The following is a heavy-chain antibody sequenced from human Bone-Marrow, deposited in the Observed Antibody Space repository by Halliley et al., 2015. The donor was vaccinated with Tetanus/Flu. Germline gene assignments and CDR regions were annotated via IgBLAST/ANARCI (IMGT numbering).Heavy chain of an antibody. J-gene: IGHJ6*02. D-gene: IGHD6-13*01. CDR2: VYSRGGT. V-gene: IGHV4-59*12. Sequence: IGYVYSRGGTNYTPPLKRRVPISADTSKNQPPLKLPSVTAADTAVYYCAGRLGSSWYDGLDVWGQGTTVTVSS. CDR3: AGRLGSSWYDGLDV.